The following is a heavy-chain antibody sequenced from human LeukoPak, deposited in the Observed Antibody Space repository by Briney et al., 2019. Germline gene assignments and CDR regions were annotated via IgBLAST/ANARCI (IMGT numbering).Heavy chain of an antibody. CDR3: ARGITVAGDHDAFDI. CDR2: ISTYNGNT. D-gene: IGHD6-19*01. CDR1: GYTFISYG. V-gene: IGHV1-18*01. Sequence: GASVKVSCKASGYTFISYGIIWVRQAPGQGLEWMGWISTYNGNTNYAQTLQGRVSMTTDTSTSTAYMELRSLKSDDTAVYYCARGITVAGDHDAFDIWGQGTMVTVSS. J-gene: IGHJ3*02.